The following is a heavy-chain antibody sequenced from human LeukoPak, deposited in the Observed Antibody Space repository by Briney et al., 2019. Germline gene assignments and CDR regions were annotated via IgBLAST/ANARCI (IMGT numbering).Heavy chain of an antibody. J-gene: IGHJ3*01. V-gene: IGHV4-4*09. CDR2: IFHNGNT. Sequence: TASETLSLTCTVSGGSISPYYWSWIRQPPGKGLEWIGYIFHNGNTNYNPSLKSRVTILVDRSKNQFSLKLSSVTAADTAVYYCVRKAANSGAFDVWALGTMVTVSS. CDR3: VRKAANSGAFDV. CDR1: GGSISPYY. D-gene: IGHD6-25*01.